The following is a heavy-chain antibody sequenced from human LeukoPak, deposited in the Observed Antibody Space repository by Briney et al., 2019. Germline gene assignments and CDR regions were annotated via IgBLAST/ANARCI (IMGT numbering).Heavy chain of an antibody. V-gene: IGHV5-51*01. D-gene: IGHD6-19*01. CDR3: ARQRESSGWPFDY. CDR2: IYPGDSDT. CDR1: GYSFTNYW. Sequence: GESLKISCKTSGYSFTNYWIGWLRQMPGKGLEWMGIIYPGDSDTKYSPSFQGQVTISADKSISTAYLQWTSLKASDTAMYYCARQRESSGWPFDYWGQGTLVTVSS. J-gene: IGHJ4*02.